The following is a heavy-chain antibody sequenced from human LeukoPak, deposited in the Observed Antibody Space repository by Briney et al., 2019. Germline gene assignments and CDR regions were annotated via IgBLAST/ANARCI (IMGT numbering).Heavy chain of an antibody. CDR3: AKDAVGGTAYYFDC. D-gene: IGHD1-26*01. CDR2: VRGSGGGT. CDR1: GFTYSSCA. J-gene: IGHJ4*02. V-gene: IGHV3-23*01. Sequence: GGSLRLSCAASGFTYSSCAMSWVRQAPGKGLEWVSTVRGSGGGTYYADSVRGRFTISRDNSKNTLYLQMNRLRAEDTAVYYCAKDAVGGTAYYFDCWGQGTLVSVSS.